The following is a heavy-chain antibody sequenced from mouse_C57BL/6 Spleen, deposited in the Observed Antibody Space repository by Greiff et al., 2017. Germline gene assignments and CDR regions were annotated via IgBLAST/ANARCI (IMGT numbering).Heavy chain of an antibody. Sequence: EVQLQESGAELVRPGASVKLSCAASGFNIKDYYMHWVKQRPEQGLEWIGRIDPEDGDTDYDPKFQGKATMTADTSSNTAYLQLSSLTSEDTAVYYCTSTVVATPFAYWGQGTLVTVSA. J-gene: IGHJ3*01. CDR2: IDPEDGDT. CDR3: TSTVVATPFAY. V-gene: IGHV14-1*01. CDR1: GFNIKDYY. D-gene: IGHD1-1*01.